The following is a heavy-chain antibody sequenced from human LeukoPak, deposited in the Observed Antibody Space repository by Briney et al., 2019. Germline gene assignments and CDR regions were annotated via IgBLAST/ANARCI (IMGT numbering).Heavy chain of an antibody. CDR1: GYSFTSYW. Sequence: GESLKISCKGSGYSFTSYWIGWVRQMPGKGLEWMGIIYPGDSDTRYSPSFQGQVTISADRSINTAYLQWSSLRASDTAMYYCARPKTETGYDAFDIWGQGTMVTVSS. J-gene: IGHJ3*02. CDR2: IYPGDSDT. CDR3: ARPKTETGYDAFDI. V-gene: IGHV5-51*01. D-gene: IGHD2-15*01.